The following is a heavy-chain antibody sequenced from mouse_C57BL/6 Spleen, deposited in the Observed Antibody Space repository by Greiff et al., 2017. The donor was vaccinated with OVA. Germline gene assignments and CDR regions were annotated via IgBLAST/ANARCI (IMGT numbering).Heavy chain of an antibody. J-gene: IGHJ3*01. CDR2: IWSGGST. CDR1: GFSLTSYG. CDR3: ARNSNYGGWFAY. Sequence: QVQLQQSGPGLVQPSQSLSITCTVSGFSLTSYGVHWVRQSPGKGLEWLGVIWSGGSTDYNAAFISRLSISKDNSKSQVFFKMNSLQADDAAIYYCARNSNYGGWFAYWGQGTLVTVSA. V-gene: IGHV2-2*01. D-gene: IGHD2-5*01.